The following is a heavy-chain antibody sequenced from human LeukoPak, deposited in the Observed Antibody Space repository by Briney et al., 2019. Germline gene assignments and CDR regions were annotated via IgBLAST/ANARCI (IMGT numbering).Heavy chain of an antibody. J-gene: IGHJ4*03. Sequence: ASVKVSCKASGYTFSSYAITWVRQAPGQGLEWMGWASAYNGVTNYAQNLQGRVTMTTDTSSNTAYMELRSLTSDDTALYYCARDRGLRATSGTRIDYWGQGTTVTVSS. D-gene: IGHD2-15*01. CDR2: ASAYNGVT. V-gene: IGHV1-18*01. CDR1: GYTFSSYA. CDR3: ARDRGLRATSGTRIDY.